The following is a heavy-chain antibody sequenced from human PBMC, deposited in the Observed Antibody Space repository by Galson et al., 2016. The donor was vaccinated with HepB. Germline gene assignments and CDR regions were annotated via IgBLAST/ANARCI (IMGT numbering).Heavy chain of an antibody. CDR3: ARGDTSSRHNWFDP. CDR1: GGSISSGGYY. V-gene: IGHV4-31*03. Sequence: TLSLTCTVSGGSISSGGYYWSWIRQHPGKGLEWIGYIHYSGSTYYNPSLKSRATISVDTSKNQFSLKLSSVTAADTAVYYCARGDTSSRHNWFDPWGQGTLVTVSS. D-gene: IGHD6-13*01. J-gene: IGHJ5*02. CDR2: IHYSGST.